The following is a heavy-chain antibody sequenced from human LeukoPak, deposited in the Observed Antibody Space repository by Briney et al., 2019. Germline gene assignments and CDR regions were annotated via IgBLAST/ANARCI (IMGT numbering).Heavy chain of an antibody. Sequence: SETLSLTCTVSGGSISSSTYYWGWIRPRPGKGLEWIGSIFYSGRTYYNPSLKSRVTMSVDTSKNQFSLRLSSVNAADTAVYYCARDILATSIAAPYYWGQGTLVTVSS. J-gene: IGHJ4*02. CDR2: IFYSGRT. V-gene: IGHV4-39*07. CDR3: ARDILATSIAAPYY. CDR1: GGSISSSTYY. D-gene: IGHD6-13*01.